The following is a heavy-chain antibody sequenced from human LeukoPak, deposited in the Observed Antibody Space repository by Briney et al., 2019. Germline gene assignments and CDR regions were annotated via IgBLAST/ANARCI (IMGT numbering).Heavy chain of an antibody. CDR2: IDTSGNT. Sequence: PSETLSLTCIVSGGSISSYYWSWIRQPAGKGLEWIGRIDTSGNTNYNPSLKSRVTMSVDTSMNQFSLKLSSVTAADTAVYYCARDPQTWGTGYLDVWGQGTTVTVSS. CDR1: GGSISSYY. CDR3: ARDPQTWGTGYLDV. J-gene: IGHJ6*02. V-gene: IGHV4-4*07. D-gene: IGHD3/OR15-3a*01.